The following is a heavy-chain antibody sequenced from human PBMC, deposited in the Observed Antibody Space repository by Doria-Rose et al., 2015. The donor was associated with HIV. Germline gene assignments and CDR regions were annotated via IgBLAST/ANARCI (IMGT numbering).Heavy chain of an antibody. V-gene: IGHV4-4*07. J-gene: IGHJ4*02. CDR1: GDSIHNFY. Sequence: QVQLQESGPGLVKPSEILSLTCTVSGDSIHNFYWTWVRQAAGKGLEWIGRIYSTGSTNYNPSLQSRVTISIDTSRSQFSLSLRSVTAADTAFYFCARDRGDYWGQGALVTVTS. CDR3: ARDRGDY. CDR2: IYSTGST.